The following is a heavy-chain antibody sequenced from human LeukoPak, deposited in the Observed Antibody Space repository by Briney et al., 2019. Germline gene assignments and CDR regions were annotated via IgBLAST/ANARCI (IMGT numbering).Heavy chain of an antibody. CDR3: ARDIYGGHDY. D-gene: IGHD2-21*01. CDR2: INQDGSEK. Sequence: GGSLRLSCAASGFTFSNYWMSWVRQAPGEGLEWVANINQDGSEKSYVDSVEGRFTISRDNAKKSLYLHVNSLRAEDTAVYYCARDIYGGHDYWGQGTLLTVSS. CDR1: GFTFSNYW. J-gene: IGHJ4*02. V-gene: IGHV3-7*04.